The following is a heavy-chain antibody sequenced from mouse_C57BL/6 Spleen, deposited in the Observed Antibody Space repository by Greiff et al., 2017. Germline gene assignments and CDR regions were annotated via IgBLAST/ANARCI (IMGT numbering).Heavy chain of an antibody. CDR1: GYTFTDYY. CDR3: ARGVGSTYFDY. J-gene: IGHJ2*01. CDR2: INPNNGGT. D-gene: IGHD1-1*01. V-gene: IGHV1-26*01. Sequence: VQLQQSGPELVKPGASVKISCKASGYTFTDYYMNWVKQSHGKSLEWIGDINPNNGGTSYNQKFKGKATLTVDKSSSTDYMELRSLTSEDSAVYDGARGVGSTYFDYWGQGTTLTVSS.